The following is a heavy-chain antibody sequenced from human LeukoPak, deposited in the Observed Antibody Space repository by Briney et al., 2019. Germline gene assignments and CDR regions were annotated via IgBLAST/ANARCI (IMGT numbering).Heavy chain of an antibody. CDR2: IKQDGSEK. D-gene: IGHD4-17*01. CDR3: ARDLTTLFYNWFDP. Sequence: QSGGSLRLSCAASGFTFSNYWMTWVRQTPGKGLEWVANIKQDGSEKYYVDSVKGRFTISRDNAKNSLYLQMNSLRAEDTAVYYCARDLTTLFYNWFDPWGQGTLVTVSS. J-gene: IGHJ5*02. V-gene: IGHV3-7*03. CDR1: GFTFSNYW.